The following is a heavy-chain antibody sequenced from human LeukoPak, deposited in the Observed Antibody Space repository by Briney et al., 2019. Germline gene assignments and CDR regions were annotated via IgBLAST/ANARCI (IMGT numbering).Heavy chain of an antibody. CDR2: ISSSSSTI. Sequence: PGGSLRLSCAASGFTFSSYSMNWVRQAPGKGLEWVSYISSSSSTIYYADSVKGRFTISRDNAKNSLYLQMNSLRAEDTAVYYCARGPKRGYSSSSYAFDIWGQGTMVTVSS. V-gene: IGHV3-48*01. CDR1: GFTFSSYS. D-gene: IGHD6-6*01. J-gene: IGHJ3*02. CDR3: ARGPKRGYSSSSYAFDI.